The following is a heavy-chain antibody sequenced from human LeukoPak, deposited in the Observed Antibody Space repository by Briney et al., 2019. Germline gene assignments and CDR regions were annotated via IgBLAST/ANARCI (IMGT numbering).Heavy chain of an antibody. CDR3: ARKAPHDSSGWYFDL. CDR1: GYTFTTHY. V-gene: IGHV1-46*01. Sequence: ASVKVSCKASGYTFTTHYIHWVRQAPGQGLEWMGIINPSDGGARYAQKFQGRLTMSRDTSTSTLYMDLSSLRSEDTAIYYCARKAPHDSSGWYFDLWGRGTLVTVSS. CDR2: INPSDGGA. D-gene: IGHD3-22*01. J-gene: IGHJ2*01.